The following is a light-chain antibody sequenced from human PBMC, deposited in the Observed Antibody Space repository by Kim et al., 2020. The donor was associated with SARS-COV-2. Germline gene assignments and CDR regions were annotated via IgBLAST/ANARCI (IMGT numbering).Light chain of an antibody. J-gene: IGKJ4*01. Sequence: SVSPGESATPSCRARQSVSSNLAWYQQKPGQTPRLLIYGASTRATGIPARFSGSGSGTEFTLTISSLQSEDCAVYYCQQYNNWLTFGGGTKVDIK. V-gene: IGKV3-15*01. CDR1: QSVSSN. CDR2: GAS. CDR3: QQYNNWLT.